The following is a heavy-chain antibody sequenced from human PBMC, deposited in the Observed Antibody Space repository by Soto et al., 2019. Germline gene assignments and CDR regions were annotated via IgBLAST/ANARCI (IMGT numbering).Heavy chain of an antibody. D-gene: IGHD5-12*01. CDR2: IWYDGSNK. CDR1: GFTFSSYG. Sequence: PGGSLRPSCAASGFTFSSYGMHWVPQSPGKGLEWVAVIWYDGSNKYYADSVKGRFTISRDNSKNTLYLQRNSLRAEDTAVYYCARKAGYSTYAYNWSDPRSQGTLVTVS. V-gene: IGHV3-33*01. CDR3: ARKAGYSTYAYNWSDP. J-gene: IGHJ5*02.